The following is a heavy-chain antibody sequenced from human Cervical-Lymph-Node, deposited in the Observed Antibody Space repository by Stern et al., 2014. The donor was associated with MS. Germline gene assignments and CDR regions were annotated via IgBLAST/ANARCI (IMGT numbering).Heavy chain of an antibody. CDR2: ISSSGRAI. Sequence: MQLVESGGGLVKPGGSPRLSWVASGFFSNSSLSWLRQAPGKGLESISYISSSGRAIYYADSVKGRFTTSRDNGKRSLYLQMDSLRAEDTAVYYCATGVYGEFESWGQGALVSVSS. V-gene: IGHV3-11*01. D-gene: IGHD2/OR15-2a*01. J-gene: IGHJ4*02. CDR1: GFFSNSS. CDR3: ATGVYGEFES.